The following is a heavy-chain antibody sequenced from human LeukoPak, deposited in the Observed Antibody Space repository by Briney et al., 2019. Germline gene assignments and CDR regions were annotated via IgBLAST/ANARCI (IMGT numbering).Heavy chain of an antibody. CDR3: ARGRVDKDYYDSSGYYHGGYFDY. CDR2: INHSGST. D-gene: IGHD3-22*01. J-gene: IGHJ4*02. Sequence: SETLSLTCAVYGGSFSGYYWSWIRQPPGKGLEWIGEINHSGSTNYNPSLKSRVTISVDTSKNQFSLKLSSVTAADTAVYCCARGRVDKDYYDSSGYYHGGYFDYWGQGTLVTVSS. V-gene: IGHV4-34*01. CDR1: GGSFSGYY.